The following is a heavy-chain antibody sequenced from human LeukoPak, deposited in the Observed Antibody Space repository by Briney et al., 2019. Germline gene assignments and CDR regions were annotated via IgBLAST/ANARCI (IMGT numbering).Heavy chain of an antibody. CDR2: IYYSGST. Sequence: SETLSLTCTVSGGSISSYYWSWIRQPPGKGLEWIGYIYYSGSTYYNPSLKSRVTISVDTSKNQFSLKLSSVTAADTAVYYCARVGNFDPWGQGTLVTVSS. J-gene: IGHJ5*02. D-gene: IGHD7-27*01. CDR3: ARVGNFDP. V-gene: IGHV4-59*12. CDR1: GGSISSYY.